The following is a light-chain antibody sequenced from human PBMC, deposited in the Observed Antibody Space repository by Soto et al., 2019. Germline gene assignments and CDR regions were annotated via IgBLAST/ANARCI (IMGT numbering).Light chain of an antibody. CDR2: GAS. CDR3: QQYNNRPPWT. J-gene: IGKJ1*01. V-gene: IGKV3-15*01. CDR1: QSVRSN. Sequence: EIVMTQSPATLSVSPGDRATLSCRANQSVRSNLAWYQQRPGQAPRLLIYGASTRAAGVPARFSGSGSGTEFTLTISSLQSEDLAVYYCQQYNNRPPWTFGQGTKVDIK.